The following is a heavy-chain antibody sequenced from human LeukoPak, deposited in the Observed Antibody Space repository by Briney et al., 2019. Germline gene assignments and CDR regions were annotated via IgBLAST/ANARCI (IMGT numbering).Heavy chain of an antibody. CDR1: GYTFTSYD. CDR3: ARAPIAVAERYNWFDP. Sequence: ASVKDSCKASGYTFTSYDINWVRQATGQGLEWMGWMNPNSGNTGYAQKFQGRVTMTRNTSISTAYMELSSLRSEDTAVYYCARAPIAVAERYNWFDPWGQGTLVTVSS. D-gene: IGHD6-19*01. J-gene: IGHJ5*02. CDR2: MNPNSGNT. V-gene: IGHV1-8*01.